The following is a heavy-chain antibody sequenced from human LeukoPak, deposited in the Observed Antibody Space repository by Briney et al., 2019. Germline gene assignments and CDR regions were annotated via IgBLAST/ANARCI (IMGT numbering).Heavy chain of an antibody. CDR1: GFTFSSYA. D-gene: IGHD4-23*01. CDR3: ARGGGEGRLRWYYFDY. Sequence: GGSLRLSCAASGFTFSSYAMSWVRQAPGKGLEWVSAISGSGGSTYYADSVKGRFTISRDNSKNTLYLQMNSLRAEDTAVYYCARGGGEGRLRWYYFDYWGQGTLVTVSS. CDR2: ISGSGGST. J-gene: IGHJ4*02. V-gene: IGHV3-23*01.